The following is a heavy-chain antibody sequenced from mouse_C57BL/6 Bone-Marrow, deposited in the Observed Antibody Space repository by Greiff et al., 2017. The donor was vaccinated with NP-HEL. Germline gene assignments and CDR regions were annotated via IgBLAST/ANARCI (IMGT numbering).Heavy chain of an antibody. CDR2: ISSGSSTI. D-gene: IGHD1-1*01. CDR1: GFTFSDYG. Sequence: VHLVESGGGLVKPGGSLKLSCAASGFTFSDYGMHWVRQAPEKGLEWVAYISSGSSTIYYADTVKGRFTISRDNAKNTLFLQMTSLRSEDTSMYYCARRNLLLRYYFDYWGQGTTLTVSS. J-gene: IGHJ2*01. CDR3: ARRNLLLRYYFDY. V-gene: IGHV5-17*01.